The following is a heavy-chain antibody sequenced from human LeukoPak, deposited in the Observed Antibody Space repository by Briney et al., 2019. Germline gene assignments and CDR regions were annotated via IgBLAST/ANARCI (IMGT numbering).Heavy chain of an antibody. J-gene: IGHJ4*02. D-gene: IGHD3-9*01. Sequence: PGGSLRLSCSASGFTVSSNFMSWVRQAPGKGLEWVSVIYSGGSTYYADSVKGRFTISRDNSKNTLYLQMNSLRVEDTAVYYCALGLVTDYWGQGTLVTVSS. CDR3: ALGLVTDY. CDR1: GFTVSSNF. CDR2: IYSGGST. V-gene: IGHV3-66*01.